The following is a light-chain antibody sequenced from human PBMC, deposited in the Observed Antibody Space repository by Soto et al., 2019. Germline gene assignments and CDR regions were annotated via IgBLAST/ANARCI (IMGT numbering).Light chain of an antibody. V-gene: IGKV3-20*01. CDR2: GAS. CDR1: QRVSSSY. CDR3: QQYGSSPPT. J-gene: IGKJ2*01. Sequence: EIVLTQSPGTLSLSPGERATLSCRASQRVSSSYLAWYQQKPGQAPRLLIYGASSRATGIPDRFSGSGSGTDFTLTISRLESEDFAVYYCQQYGSSPPTFGQGTKLEIK.